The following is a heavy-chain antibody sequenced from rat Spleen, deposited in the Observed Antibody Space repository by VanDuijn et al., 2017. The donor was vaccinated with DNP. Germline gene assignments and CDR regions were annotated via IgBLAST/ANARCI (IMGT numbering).Heavy chain of an antibody. CDR2: IQSGGST. V-gene: IGHV2-1*01. Sequence: QVQLKESGPGLVQPSQTLSLTCTVSGFSLTSHNVHWVRQPPGKGLEWMGRIQSGGSTDYNSAIKSRLSISRDTSKSQVFLKMNSLQTEDTATYYCARDLIIRDTTSAMDVWGQGTSVTVSS. D-gene: IGHD4-3*01. CDR1: GFSLTSHN. CDR3: ARDLIIRDTTSAMDV. J-gene: IGHJ4*01.